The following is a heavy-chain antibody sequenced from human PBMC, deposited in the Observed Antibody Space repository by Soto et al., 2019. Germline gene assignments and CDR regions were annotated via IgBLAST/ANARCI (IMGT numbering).Heavy chain of an antibody. CDR1: GYTFTSYY. D-gene: IGHD3-3*01. CDR3: ARDGRPRLIKIFGVVNPPYGMDV. V-gene: IGHV1-46*01. J-gene: IGHJ6*02. Sequence: ASVKVSCKASGYTFTSYYMHWVRQAPGQGLEWMGIINPSGGSTSYAQKFQGRVTMTRDTSTSTVYMELSSLRSEDTAVYYCARDGRPRLIKIFGVVNPPYGMDVWGQGTTVTVSS. CDR2: INPSGGST.